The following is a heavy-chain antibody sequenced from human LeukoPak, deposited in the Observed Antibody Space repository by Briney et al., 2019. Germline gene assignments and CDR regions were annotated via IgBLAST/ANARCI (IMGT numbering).Heavy chain of an antibody. CDR1: GGSISSYY. CDR3: ARGSDSWSRQFDY. D-gene: IGHD3-3*01. Sequence: SETLSLTCTVSGGSISSYYWSWIRQPPGKGLEWIGEVNHSGSTNYNPSLKSRVTISVDTSKNQFSLKLSSVTAADTAVYYCARGSDSWSRQFDYWGQGTLVTVSS. CDR2: VNHSGST. V-gene: IGHV4-34*01. J-gene: IGHJ4*02.